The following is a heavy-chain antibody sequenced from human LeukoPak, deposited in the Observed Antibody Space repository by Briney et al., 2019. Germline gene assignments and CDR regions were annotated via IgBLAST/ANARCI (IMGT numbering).Heavy chain of an antibody. V-gene: IGHV3-30*18. CDR3: VNVDY. Sequence: PGGSLRLSCAASGFTFSSYGMHWVRQAPGKGLEWVAIISYDGSTTYYADSVKGRFTISRDNSKNTLYLQMNSLRPEDTAVYYCVNVDYWGQGTLVTVSS. J-gene: IGHJ4*02. CDR1: GFTFSSYG. CDR2: ISYDGSTT.